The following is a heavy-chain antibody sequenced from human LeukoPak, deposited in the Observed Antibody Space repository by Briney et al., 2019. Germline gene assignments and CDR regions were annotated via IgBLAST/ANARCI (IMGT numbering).Heavy chain of an antibody. V-gene: IGHV3-7*01. Sequence: GGSLRLSCAASGFTFSSYWMSWVRQAPGKGLEWVANIKQDGSEKYYVDSVKGRFTISRDNAKNSLYPQMNSLRAEDTAVYYCAREMYGDSYYYYYCGMDVWGQGTTVTVSS. D-gene: IGHD4-17*01. J-gene: IGHJ6*02. CDR3: AREMYGDSYYYYYCGMDV. CDR1: GFTFSSYW. CDR2: IKQDGSEK.